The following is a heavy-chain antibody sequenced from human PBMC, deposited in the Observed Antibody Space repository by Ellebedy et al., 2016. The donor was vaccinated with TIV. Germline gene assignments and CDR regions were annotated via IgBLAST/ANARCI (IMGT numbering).Heavy chain of an antibody. Sequence: GESLKISXAASGFTFSSYWMHWVRQAPGKGLEWVSLISWDGGSTYYADSVKGRFTISRDNSKNSLYLQMNSLRAEDTALYYCARGVRGVGSDMDVWGQGTTVTVSS. J-gene: IGHJ6*02. CDR3: ARGVRGVGSDMDV. D-gene: IGHD3-10*01. CDR1: GFTFSSYW. CDR2: ISWDGGST. V-gene: IGHV3-43D*03.